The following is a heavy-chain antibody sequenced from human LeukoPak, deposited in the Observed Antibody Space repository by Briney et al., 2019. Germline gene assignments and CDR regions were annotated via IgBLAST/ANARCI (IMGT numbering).Heavy chain of an antibody. V-gene: IGHV3-48*01. CDR3: ASPYPGIAAAGTPHDAFDI. J-gene: IGHJ3*02. CDR1: GFTFSSYS. Sequence: GGSLRLSCAASGFTFSSYSMNWVRQAPGKGLEWVSYISSSSSTIYYADSVKGRFTISRDNAKNSLYLQMNSLRAEDTAVYYYASPYPGIAAAGTPHDAFDIWGQGTMVTVSS. CDR2: ISSSSSTI. D-gene: IGHD6-13*01.